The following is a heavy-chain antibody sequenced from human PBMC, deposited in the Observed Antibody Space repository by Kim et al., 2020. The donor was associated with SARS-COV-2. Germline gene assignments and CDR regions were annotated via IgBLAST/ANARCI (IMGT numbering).Heavy chain of an antibody. CDR3: ARDHLVRGYDFWSGYYRNWFDP. D-gene: IGHD3-3*01. CDR2: IIPIFGTA. J-gene: IGHJ5*02. V-gene: IGHV1-69*13. Sequence: SVKVSCKASGGTFSSYAISWVRQAPGQGLEWMGGIIPIFGTANYAQKFQGRVTITADESTSTAYMELSSLRSEDTAVYYCARDHLVRGYDFWSGYYRNWFDPWGQGTLVTVSS. CDR1: GGTFSSYA.